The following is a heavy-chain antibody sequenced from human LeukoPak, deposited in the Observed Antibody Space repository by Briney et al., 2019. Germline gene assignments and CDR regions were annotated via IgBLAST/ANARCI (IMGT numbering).Heavy chain of an antibody. D-gene: IGHD3-3*01. Sequence: GGSLRLSCAASGITFSSLWMSWFRQAPSKGLEWVADIKHDGSEEHYVASVKGRFTISRDNAKLYLQMNSLRAEDTAVYYCAREIRFLEWLFGYMDVWGKGTTVTVSS. J-gene: IGHJ6*03. CDR1: GITFSSLW. V-gene: IGHV3-7*01. CDR3: AREIRFLEWLFGYMDV. CDR2: IKHDGSEE.